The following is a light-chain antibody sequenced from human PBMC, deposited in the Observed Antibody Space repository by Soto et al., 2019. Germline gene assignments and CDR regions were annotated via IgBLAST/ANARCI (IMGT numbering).Light chain of an antibody. V-gene: IGKV1-5*03. Sequence: DIQMTQSPSTLSASVGDRVTISCRASQSMSGWLAWYQQKPGKAPKLLIYKASSLESGVPSRFSGSGSGTEFTLTISSLQPDDFATYYFQQYNSYPWMFDQGTKVEIK. CDR1: QSMSGW. J-gene: IGKJ1*01. CDR3: QQYNSYPWM. CDR2: KAS.